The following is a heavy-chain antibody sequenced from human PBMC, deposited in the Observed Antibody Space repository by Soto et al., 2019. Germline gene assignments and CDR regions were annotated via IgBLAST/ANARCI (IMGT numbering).Heavy chain of an antibody. CDR1: GYSFTIYW. J-gene: IGHJ6*02. V-gene: IGHV5-10-1*01. CDR3: ASRVMGSSWYFGMDV. Sequence: GESLKISCNGSGYSFTIYWISWVRQMPGKGLEWMGRIDPSDSYTNYSPSFQGHVTISADKSISTAYLQWSSLKASDTAMYYCASRVMGSSWYFGMDVWGQGTTVTVSS. CDR2: IDPSDSYT. D-gene: IGHD6-13*01.